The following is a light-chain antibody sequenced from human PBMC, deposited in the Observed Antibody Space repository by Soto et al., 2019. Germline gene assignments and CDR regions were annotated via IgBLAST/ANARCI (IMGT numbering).Light chain of an antibody. CDR2: GAS. Sequence: IVMTQSPATLSVSPGERATLSCRASQSVSSNLAWYQQKPGLAPRLLIYGASTRATGIPARFSGSGSGTEFTLTISSLQSEDFAVYYCQQYNNWQWTFGQGTKVEIK. CDR3: QQYNNWQWT. CDR1: QSVSSN. V-gene: IGKV3-15*01. J-gene: IGKJ1*01.